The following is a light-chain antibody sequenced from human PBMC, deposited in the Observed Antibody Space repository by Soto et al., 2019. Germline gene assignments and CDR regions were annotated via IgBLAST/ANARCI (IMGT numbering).Light chain of an antibody. CDR3: QQYASAPLA. CDR1: QSVSSSY. CDR2: GAS. V-gene: IGKV3-20*01. Sequence: EIVLTQSPGTLSLSPGERATLSCRASQSVSSSYLAWYQQKPGQAPRLLMFGASSRATGIPDRFSGSGSETDFTLTISRLEPEDFAVYYCQQYASAPLAFGGGTRVDVK. J-gene: IGKJ4*01.